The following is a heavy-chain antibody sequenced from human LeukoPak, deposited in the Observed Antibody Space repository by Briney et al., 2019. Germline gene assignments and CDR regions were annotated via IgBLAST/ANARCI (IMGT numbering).Heavy chain of an antibody. CDR1: GFTFSSYS. V-gene: IGHV3-21*01. CDR2: ISSSSSYI. J-gene: IGHJ4*02. D-gene: IGHD3-22*01. Sequence: PGGSLRLSCAASGFTFSSYSMNWVRQAPGKGLEWVSSISSSSSYIYYADSVKGRFTISRDNAKNSLYLQMNSLRAEDTAVYYCARVDSSGYYYEDYWGQGTLVTVSP. CDR3: ARVDSSGYYYEDY.